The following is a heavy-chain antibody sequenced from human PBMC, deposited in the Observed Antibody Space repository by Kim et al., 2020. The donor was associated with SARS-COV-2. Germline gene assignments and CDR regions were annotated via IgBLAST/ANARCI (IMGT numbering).Heavy chain of an antibody. CDR3: ARGILGYCSSTSCPNYYYYMDV. V-gene: IGHV1-69*04. CDR1: GGTFSSYA. J-gene: IGHJ6*03. D-gene: IGHD2-2*01. CDR2: IIPILGIA. Sequence: SVKVSCKASGGTFSSYAISWVRQAPGQGLEWMGRIIPILGIANYAQKFQGRVTITADKSTSTAYMELSSLRSEDTAVYYCARGILGYCSSTSCPNYYYYMDVWGKGTTVTVSS.